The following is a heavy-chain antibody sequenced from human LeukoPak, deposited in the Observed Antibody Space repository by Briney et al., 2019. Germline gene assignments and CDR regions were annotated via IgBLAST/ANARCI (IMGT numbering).Heavy chain of an antibody. CDR1: GFTFTSSA. J-gene: IGHJ4*02. V-gene: IGHV3-21*01. CDR3: ARLYCSAGRCYGKHYFDY. D-gene: IGHD2-15*01. CDR2: ITGDSSYI. Sequence: GGSLRLSCAASGFTFTSSAMEWVRQAPGKGLEWVSSITGDSSYIYYADSVKGRFTISRDNTKNSLSLQMNSLRDEDTAVYYCARLYCSAGRCYGKHYFDYWGQGALVTVSS.